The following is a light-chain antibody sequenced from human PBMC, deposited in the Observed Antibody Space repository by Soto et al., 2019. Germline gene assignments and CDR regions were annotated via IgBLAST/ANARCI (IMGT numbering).Light chain of an antibody. J-gene: IGLJ1*01. V-gene: IGLV2-8*01. Sequence: QAVLTQPPSSSAAPGQSVTISCTRTSSDVGGYNYVSLYQQHPGKATKVMIYEVNKRPPGVPDRFSCSKSGNTASLTVSGLQAEGEADYYCSSHAGSNNVYVFGTGTKVTVL. CDR2: EVN. CDR1: SSDVGGYNY. CDR3: SSHAGSNNVYV.